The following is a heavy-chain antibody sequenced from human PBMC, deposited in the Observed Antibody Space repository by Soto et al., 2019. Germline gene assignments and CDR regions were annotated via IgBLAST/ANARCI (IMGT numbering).Heavy chain of an antibody. CDR2: INSNGHST. V-gene: IGHV3-64D*06. D-gene: IGHD3-22*01. J-gene: IGHJ4*02. CDR3: AKTSGPHYCDSKGRYHVDY. Sequence: PGGSLRLSCSASGFTFSTYAMNWVRQAPGKGLQYVSVINSNGHSTYYADSVKGRFTISRDNSKNTLYLQMSGLRAEDTALYYCAKTSGPHYCDSKGRYHVDYWGQGTQVTVSS. CDR1: GFTFSTYA.